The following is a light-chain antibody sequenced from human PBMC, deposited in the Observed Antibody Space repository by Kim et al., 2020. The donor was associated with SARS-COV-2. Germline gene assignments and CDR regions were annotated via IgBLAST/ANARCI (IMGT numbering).Light chain of an antibody. V-gene: IGKV1-27*01. CDR2: AAS. CDR1: QDISNY. J-gene: IGKJ1*01. CDR3: QKCDSAPWT. Sequence: GGDRGTCTGRASQDISNYVAWFKLKPGKAPKLLSYAASALQPGVPSRYSGSGSGTDFTLTVTSLQPEDVATYYCQKCDSAPWTFGQVTKVDIK.